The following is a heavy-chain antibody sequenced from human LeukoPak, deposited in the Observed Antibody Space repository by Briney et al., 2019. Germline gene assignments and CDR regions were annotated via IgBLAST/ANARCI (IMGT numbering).Heavy chain of an antibody. CDR2: INPNSGGT. D-gene: IGHD6-6*01. CDR1: GYTFTGYY. CDR3: ARLSSSSPPIDY. Sequence: ASVNVSCKASGYTFTGYYMHWVRQAPGQGREWMGWINPNSGGTNYAQKFQGRVTMTRDTSISTAYMELSRLRSDDTAVYYCARLSSSSPPIDYWGQGTLVTVSS. J-gene: IGHJ4*02. V-gene: IGHV1-2*02.